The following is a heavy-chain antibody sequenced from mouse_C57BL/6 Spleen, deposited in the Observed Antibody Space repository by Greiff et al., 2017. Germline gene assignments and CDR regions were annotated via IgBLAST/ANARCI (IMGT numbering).Heavy chain of an antibody. D-gene: IGHD1-1*01. CDR3: ARGGLGGSSSYAMDY. Sequence: EVQLQQSGPELVKPGASVKIPCKASGYTFTDYNMDWVKQSHGKSLEWIGDINPNNGGTIYNQKFKGKATLTVDKSSSTAYMELRSLTSEDTAVYFCARGGLGGSSSYAMDYWGQGTSVTVSS. J-gene: IGHJ4*01. V-gene: IGHV1-18*01. CDR2: INPNNGGT. CDR1: GYTFTDYN.